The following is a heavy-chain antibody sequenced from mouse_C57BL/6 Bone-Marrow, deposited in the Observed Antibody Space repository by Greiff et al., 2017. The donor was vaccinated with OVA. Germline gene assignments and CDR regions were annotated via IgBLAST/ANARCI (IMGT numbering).Heavy chain of an antibody. CDR1: GYTFTDYN. D-gene: IGHD2-4*01. J-gene: IGHJ1*03. CDR3: ARHYYDYDGSYWYFDV. V-gene: IGHV1-18*01. Sequence: EVQLQQSGPELVKPGASVKIPCKASGYTFTDYNMDWVKQSHGKSLEWIGDINPNNGGTIYNQKFKGKATLTVDKSSSTAYMELRSLTSEDTAVYYCARHYYDYDGSYWYFDVWGTGTTVTVSS. CDR2: INPNNGGT.